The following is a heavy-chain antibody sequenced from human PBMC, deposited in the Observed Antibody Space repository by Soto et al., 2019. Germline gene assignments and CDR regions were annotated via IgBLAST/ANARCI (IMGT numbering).Heavy chain of an antibody. D-gene: IGHD3-10*01. Sequence: GGSLRLSCAASGFTFSSYGMHWVRQAPGKGLEWVVVISYDGSNKYYADSVKGRFTISRDNSKNTLYLQMNSLRAEDTAVYYCAKCISVANGDYVSGYYYGMDVWGQGTTVTVSS. CDR3: AKCISVANGDYVSGYYYGMDV. V-gene: IGHV3-30*18. CDR1: GFTFSSYG. J-gene: IGHJ6*02. CDR2: ISYDGSNK.